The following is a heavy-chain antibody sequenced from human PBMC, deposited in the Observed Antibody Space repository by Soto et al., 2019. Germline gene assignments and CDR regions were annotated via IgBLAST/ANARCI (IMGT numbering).Heavy chain of an antibody. CDR3: AHRRRGMGSGWYSTLHDAFDI. D-gene: IGHD6-19*01. CDR1: GFSLSTSGAG. J-gene: IGHJ3*02. CDR2: IYWNDDK. Sequence: DSGPTLVNPTQTLTLTCTFAGFSLSTSGAGVGWIRQPPGKALEWLALIYWNDDKRYSPSLKSRLTITKDTSKNQVVLTMTNMDPVDTATYYCAHRRRGMGSGWYSTLHDAFDIWGQGTMVTVSS. V-gene: IGHV2-5*01.